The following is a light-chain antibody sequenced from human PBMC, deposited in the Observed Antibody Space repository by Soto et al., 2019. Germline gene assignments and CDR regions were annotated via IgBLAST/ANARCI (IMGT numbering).Light chain of an antibody. Sequence: IQMTQSPSTLSASVGDRVTITCRASQSISSWLAWYQQKPGKAPKVLIFDASTLESGVPLRFSGSGYGTEFTLTIGSLQPDDSATYYCQQYNVWPWTFGQGTKVDIK. J-gene: IGKJ1*01. CDR1: QSISSW. CDR2: DAS. V-gene: IGKV1-5*01. CDR3: QQYNVWPWT.